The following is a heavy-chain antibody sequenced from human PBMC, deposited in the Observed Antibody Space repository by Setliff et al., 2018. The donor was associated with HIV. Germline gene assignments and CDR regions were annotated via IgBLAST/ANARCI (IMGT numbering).Heavy chain of an antibody. CDR2: IDWDDDK. J-gene: IGHJ6*02. D-gene: IGHD3-3*01. CDR3: ARIRRRITIFGVVTDYGMDV. CDR1: GFSLSTTGMS. Sequence: TLVNPTQTLTLTCSFSGFSLSTTGMSLSWIRQPPGKALEWLARIDWDDDKYYSTSLKTRLTISKDTSKNQVVLTMTNMDPVDTATYYCARIRRRITIFGVVTDYGMDVWGQGTTVTVSS. V-gene: IGHV2-70*11.